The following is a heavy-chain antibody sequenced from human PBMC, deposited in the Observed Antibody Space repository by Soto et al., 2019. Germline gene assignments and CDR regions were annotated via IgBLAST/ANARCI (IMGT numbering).Heavy chain of an antibody. CDR3: ASSPRGSGSYYKS. D-gene: IGHD3-10*01. V-gene: IGHV1-3*01. Sequence: QVQLVQSGAEVKKPGASVKVSCKASGYTFTSYAMHWVRQAPGQRLEWMGWINSGNGNTKYSQKFQGRVTITRDTAASTAYMELSSLRSEDTAVYYCASSPRGSGSYYKSWGQGTLVTVSS. J-gene: IGHJ4*02. CDR2: INSGNGNT. CDR1: GYTFTSYA.